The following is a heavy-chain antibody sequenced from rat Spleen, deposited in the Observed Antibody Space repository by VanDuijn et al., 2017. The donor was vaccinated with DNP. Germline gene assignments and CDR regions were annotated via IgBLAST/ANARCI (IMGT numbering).Heavy chain of an antibody. CDR1: GYSITSNY. V-gene: IGHV3-1*01. CDR2: ISYSGAT. J-gene: IGHJ2*01. CDR3: ARWNIGTSTLDY. D-gene: IGHD1-5*01. Sequence: EVQLQESGPGLVKPSQSLSLTCSVTGYSITSNYWCWIRKFPGNKMEWVGHISYSGATFYHPSLKSRISITRDTSKNQFFLQLSSVTTEDTATYHCARWNIGTSTLDYWGQGVMVTVSS.